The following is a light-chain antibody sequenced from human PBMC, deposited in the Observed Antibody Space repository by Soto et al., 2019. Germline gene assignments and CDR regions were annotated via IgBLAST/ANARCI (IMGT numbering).Light chain of an antibody. CDR2: EVS. V-gene: IGLV2-8*01. Sequence: QSALTQPPSASGSPGQSVTISCTGTSSDVGGYKYVSWYQQHPGKAPKLMIYEVSKRPSGVPDRFSGSKSANTASLTVSGLQAEDEADYYCSSYAGSNNLVFGGGTQLTVL. CDR1: SSDVGGYKY. CDR3: SSYAGSNNLV. J-gene: IGLJ2*01.